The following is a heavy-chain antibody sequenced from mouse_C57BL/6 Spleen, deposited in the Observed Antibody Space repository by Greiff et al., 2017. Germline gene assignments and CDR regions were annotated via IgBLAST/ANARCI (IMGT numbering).Heavy chain of an antibody. CDR1: GFTITNTY. V-gene: IGHV14-3*01. Sequence: VQLQQSVAELVRPGASVKLSCTASGFTITNTYMHWVKQRPEQGLEWIGRIDPANGNTKYAPKFQGKATITADTASNTAYLQLRSLTSEDTAVYYFAAPANYGSSYAMEYWGQGTSVTVSS. D-gene: IGHD1-1*01. CDR2: IDPANGNT. J-gene: IGHJ4*01. CDR3: AAPANYGSSYAMEY.